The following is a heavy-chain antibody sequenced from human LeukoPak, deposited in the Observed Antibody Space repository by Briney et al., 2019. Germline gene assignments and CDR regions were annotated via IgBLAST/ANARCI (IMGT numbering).Heavy chain of an antibody. D-gene: IGHD2-2*01. CDR1: GFTFSSYA. CDR2: ISGGGEST. V-gene: IGHV3-23*01. J-gene: IGHJ4*02. CDR3: ARTRSCSSTSCYVDY. Sequence: GGSLRLSCAASGFTFSSYARSWVRQAPGTGLEGVSGISGGGESTYYADSVKGRFTRSRDNSKNTLYLQMNSLRGADTAVYYCARTRSCSSTSCYVDYWGQGTLVTVSS.